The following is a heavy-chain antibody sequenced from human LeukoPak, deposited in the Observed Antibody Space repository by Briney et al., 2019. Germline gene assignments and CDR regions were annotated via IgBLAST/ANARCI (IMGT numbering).Heavy chain of an antibody. Sequence: ASVTVSCKASGYTFTDYYMHWVRQAPRQGPEWMGWISPNTGGTNYGHNFKGRVTMTRDTSISTAYMELNSLTSDDTAVYYCARDLPKIGYVGAFDIWGQGTMVTVSS. CDR2: ISPNTGGT. V-gene: IGHV1-2*02. CDR1: GYTFTDYY. D-gene: IGHD5-12*01. CDR3: ARDLPKIGYVGAFDI. J-gene: IGHJ3*02.